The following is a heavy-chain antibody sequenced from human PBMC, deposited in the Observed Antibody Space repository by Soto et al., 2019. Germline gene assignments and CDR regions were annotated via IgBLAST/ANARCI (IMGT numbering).Heavy chain of an antibody. Sequence: LSFSASGFTFSSYAMHWVRQAPGKGLEYVSAISSNGGSTYYADSVKGRFTISRDNSKNTLYLQMSSLRAEDTAVYYCVKERIVATITSDYWGQGTLVTVSS. J-gene: IGHJ4*02. CDR3: VKERIVATITSDY. D-gene: IGHD5-12*01. CDR1: GFTFSSYA. V-gene: IGHV3-64D*06. CDR2: ISSNGGST.